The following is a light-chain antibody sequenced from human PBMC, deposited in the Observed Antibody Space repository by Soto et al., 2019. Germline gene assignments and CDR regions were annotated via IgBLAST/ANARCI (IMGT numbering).Light chain of an antibody. J-gene: IGKJ1*01. V-gene: IGKV1-39*01. CDR2: SAS. Sequence: DIRISQSPSSLSSSISERVTITCRASQNINIYLNWYQQIPGKAPKLLIYSASSLQSGVAPRFSGSGSGTDFTLSISSLQPEDIGNYYCQQGYSTPWTFGQGTKVDIK. CDR3: QQGYSTPWT. CDR1: QNINIY.